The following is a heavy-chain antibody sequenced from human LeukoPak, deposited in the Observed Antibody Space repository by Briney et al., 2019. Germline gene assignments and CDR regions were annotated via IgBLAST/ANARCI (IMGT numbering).Heavy chain of an antibody. D-gene: IGHD5-12*01. Sequence: GGPLRLSCAASGFPFSSYAMHWVRQAPGKGLEGVADISYDGSNKYYAHSVKGRFTISRDNSKNTLYLHMNSLRPEDTAVYYCGRDQFGGYDYWGQGTMVTVSS. J-gene: IGHJ4*02. V-gene: IGHV3-30-3*01. CDR3: GRDQFGGYDY. CDR1: GFPFSSYA. CDR2: ISYDGSNK.